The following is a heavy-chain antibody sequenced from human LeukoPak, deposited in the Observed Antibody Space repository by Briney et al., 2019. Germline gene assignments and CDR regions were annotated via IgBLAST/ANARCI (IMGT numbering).Heavy chain of an antibody. Sequence: GGSLRLSCAASGFTFSSYGMHWVRQAPGKGLEWVAVISYDGSNKYYADSVKGRFTISRDNSKNTLYLQMNSLRAEDTAVYYCARDRNYDYVWGSYRSSHFDYWGQGTLVTVSS. CDR3: ARDRNYDYVWGSYRSSHFDY. CDR2: ISYDGSNK. CDR1: GFTFSSYG. V-gene: IGHV3-30*03. D-gene: IGHD3-16*02. J-gene: IGHJ4*02.